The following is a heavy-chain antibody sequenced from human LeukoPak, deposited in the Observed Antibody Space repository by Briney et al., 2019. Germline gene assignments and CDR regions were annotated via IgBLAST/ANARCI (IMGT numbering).Heavy chain of an antibody. J-gene: IGHJ4*02. CDR1: GFXFSSNG. V-gene: IGHV3-23*01. CDR2: LSGSGSTT. Sequence: GGSLGLSCAASGFXFSSNGMSWVRQAPGKGLEWVSALSGSGSTTYYADSVKGRSTISRDNSKNTVFLKMNSLRVEDTAVYYCAKAGYSSSWPFDYWGQGTQVTVSS. D-gene: IGHD6-13*01. CDR3: AKAGYSSSWPFDY.